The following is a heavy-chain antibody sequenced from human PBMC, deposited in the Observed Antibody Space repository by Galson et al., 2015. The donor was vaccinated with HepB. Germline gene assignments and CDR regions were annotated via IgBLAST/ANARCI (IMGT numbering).Heavy chain of an antibody. CDR1: GASINRYY. CDR2: IYYRGST. CDR3: ARAFFEISAAGTHWFDP. Sequence: TLSLTCSVSGASINRYYWSWIRQPPGKGLEWIGYIYYRGSTTYNPSLKSRVTISIDTSKNQFSLRVTSVTAADTAMYYCARAFFEISAAGTHWFDPWGQGTLVTVSS. V-gene: IGHV4-59*01. J-gene: IGHJ5*01. D-gene: IGHD6-13*01.